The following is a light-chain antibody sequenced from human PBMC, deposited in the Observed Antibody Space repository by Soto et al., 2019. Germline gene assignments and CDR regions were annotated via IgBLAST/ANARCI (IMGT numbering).Light chain of an antibody. J-gene: IGLJ2*01. Sequence: QSVLTQPPSASGSPGQSVTISCTGTSSDIGSYNFVSWYQQHPGKAPKVMLYEVRKRPSGVPDRFSGSKSGNTASLTVSGLQADDEVDYYCTSYAGGNILVFGGGTKLTVL. CDR3: TSYAGGNILV. V-gene: IGLV2-8*01. CDR2: EVR. CDR1: SSDIGSYNF.